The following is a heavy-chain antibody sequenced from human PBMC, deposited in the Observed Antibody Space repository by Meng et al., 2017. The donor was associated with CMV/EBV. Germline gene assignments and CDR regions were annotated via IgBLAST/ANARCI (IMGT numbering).Heavy chain of an antibody. V-gene: IGHV4-34*01. D-gene: IGHD3-10*01. CDR1: GGSFSGYY. CDR2: INHSGST. Sequence: QVQRQQLGAGLLKPSETLSLTGAVYGGSFSGYYWSWIRQPPGKGLEWIGEINHSGSTNYNPSLKSRVTISVDTSKNQFSLKLSSVTAADTAVYYCARESMVRGEDWGQGTLVTVSS. CDR3: ARESMVRGED. J-gene: IGHJ4*02.